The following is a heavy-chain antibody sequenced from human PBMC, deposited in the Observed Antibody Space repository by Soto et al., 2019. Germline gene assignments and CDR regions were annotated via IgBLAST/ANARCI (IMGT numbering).Heavy chain of an antibody. D-gene: IGHD3-16*01. CDR1: GGSFSGYY. Sequence: SETLSLTCAVYGGSFSGYYWSWIRQPPGKGLEWIGEINHSGSTNYNPSLKRRVTISVDTSKNQFSLKLSSVTAADTAVYYCARGLPLYYYYYYGMDVWGQGTTVTVSS. CDR3: ARGLPLYYYYYYGMDV. V-gene: IGHV4-34*01. J-gene: IGHJ6*02. CDR2: INHSGST.